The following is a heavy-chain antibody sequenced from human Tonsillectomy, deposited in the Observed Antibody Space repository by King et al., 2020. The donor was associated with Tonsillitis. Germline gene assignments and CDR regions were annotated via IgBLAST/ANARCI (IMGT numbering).Heavy chain of an antibody. CDR3: ARGGVGATLYYFDY. Sequence: VQLVESGAEVKKPGASVKVSCKASGYTFTSYYMHWARQAPGQGLEWMGIINPSGGSTTYAQKLQGRVTMTRDTSTSTVYMELSSLRSEDTTVYYCARGGVGATLYYFDYWGQGTLVTVSS. D-gene: IGHD1-26*01. V-gene: IGHV1-46*04. CDR2: INPSGGST. J-gene: IGHJ4*02. CDR1: GYTFTSYY.